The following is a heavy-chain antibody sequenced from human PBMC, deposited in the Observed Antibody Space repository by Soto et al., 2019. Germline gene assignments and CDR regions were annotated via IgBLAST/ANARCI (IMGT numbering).Heavy chain of an antibody. D-gene: IGHD6-13*01. CDR2: IYYSGST. Sequence: LRLSCAASGFTFSNSAMSWVRQAPGKGLEWIGYIYYSGSTYYNPSLKSRVVISIDMSENQFSLKLSSVTAADTAVYYCATSRYSSTLAVDYWGQGTLVTVSS. V-gene: IGHV4-31*02. CDR1: GFTFSNSA. CDR3: ATSRYSSTLAVDY. J-gene: IGHJ4*02.